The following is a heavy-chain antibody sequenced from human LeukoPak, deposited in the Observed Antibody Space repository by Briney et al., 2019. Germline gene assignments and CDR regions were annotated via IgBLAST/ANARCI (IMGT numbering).Heavy chain of an antibody. CDR2: ISWNRGSI. V-gene: IGHV3-9*01. CDR3: AKDTSEMSTITLDY. J-gene: IGHJ4*02. D-gene: IGHD5-24*01. Sequence: GRSLRLSCAASGFTFDDYAMQWVRHAPGKGLEGGSGISWNRGSIDYADSVKGRFTISRDNAKNSLYLQMNSLRAEDTALYYCAKDTSEMSTITLDYWGQGTLVTVSS. CDR1: GFTFDDYA.